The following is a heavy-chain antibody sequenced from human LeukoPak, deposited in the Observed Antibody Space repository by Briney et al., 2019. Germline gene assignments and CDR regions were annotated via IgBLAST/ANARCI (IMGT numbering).Heavy chain of an antibody. V-gene: IGHV3-21*01. CDR1: GFTFSNYA. CDR2: ITASSTYI. D-gene: IGHD3-10*01. CDR3: ARSYGSGRGGLYYFDY. Sequence: GGSLRLSCAASGFTFSNYAVHWVRQAPGKGLEWVSSITASSTYIFYADSVKGRFTISRDNAKNSLSLQMNSLRAEDTAVYYCARSYGSGRGGLYYFDYWGQGTLVTVSS. J-gene: IGHJ4*02.